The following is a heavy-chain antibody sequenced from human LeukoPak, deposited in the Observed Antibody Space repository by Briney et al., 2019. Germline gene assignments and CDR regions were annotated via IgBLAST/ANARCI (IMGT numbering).Heavy chain of an antibody. D-gene: IGHD2-2*01. CDR2: IYHSGTT. V-gene: IGHV4-38-2*01. CDR3: ARFESTSGRGFDP. CDR1: GYSISSGYY. Sequence: SETLSLACAVSGYSISSGYYWGWIRQPPGKGLERIGTIYHSGTTYYNPSLKSRVTISLDTSKNQFSLNLGSVTAADTAVYYCARFESTSGRGFDPWGQGTLVTVSS. J-gene: IGHJ5*02.